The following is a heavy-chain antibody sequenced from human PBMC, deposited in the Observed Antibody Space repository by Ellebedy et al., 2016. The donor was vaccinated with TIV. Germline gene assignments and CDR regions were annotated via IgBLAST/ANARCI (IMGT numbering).Heavy chain of an antibody. V-gene: IGHV3-15*01. CDR3: TTGIKNKWFGELLFAGGWNY. CDR2: IKSKTDGGTT. CDR1: GFTFSNAW. D-gene: IGHD3-10*01. J-gene: IGHJ4*02. Sequence: PGGSLRLSCAASGFTFSNAWMSWVRQAPGKGLEWVGRIKSKTDGGTTDYAAPVKGRFTISRDDSKNTRYLQMNSLKTEDTAVYYCTTGIKNKWFGELLFAGGWNYWGQGTLVTVSS.